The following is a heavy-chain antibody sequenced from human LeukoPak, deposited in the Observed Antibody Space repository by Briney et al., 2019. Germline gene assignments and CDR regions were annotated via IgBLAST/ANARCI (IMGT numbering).Heavy chain of an antibody. CDR1: GFTISSYW. Sequence: GGSLRLSCAASGFTISSYWMSWVRQAPGKGLEWEANIKQDGGEIYYVDSVKGRFTISRDNAKNSLSLQMNSLRAEDTAVYYCARDKVVGATHFDYWGQGTLVTVSS. D-gene: IGHD1-26*01. V-gene: IGHV3-7*01. CDR2: IKQDGGEI. CDR3: ARDKVVGATHFDY. J-gene: IGHJ4*02.